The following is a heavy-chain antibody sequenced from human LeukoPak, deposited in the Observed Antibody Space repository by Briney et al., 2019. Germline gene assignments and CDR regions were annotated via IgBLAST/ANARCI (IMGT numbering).Heavy chain of an antibody. J-gene: IGHJ6*02. D-gene: IGHD5-24*01. CDR3: ARDPGRDGYSYYYYYGMDV. CDR1: GFTFSSYG. Sequence: GGSLRLSCAASGFTFSSYGMHWVRQAPGKGLEWVAVIWYDGSNKYYADSVKGRFTISRDNSKNTLYLQMNSLRAEDTAVYYCARDPGRDGYSYYYYYGMDVWGQGTTVTVSS. CDR2: IWYDGSNK. V-gene: IGHV3-33*01.